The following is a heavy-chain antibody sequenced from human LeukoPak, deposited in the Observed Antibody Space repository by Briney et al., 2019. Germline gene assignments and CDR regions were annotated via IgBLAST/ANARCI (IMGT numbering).Heavy chain of an antibody. Sequence: SETLSLTCAVSGGSLSSCDYYWSWIRQPPGKVLEWVGSFYYSDSTYSNLSLQSRVTIEVHTNKNLFCLKQRAVTAADTAVYYCARDVGVVPTDEARAFDIWGQGTMVTVSS. D-gene: IGHD2-2*01. J-gene: IGHJ3*02. CDR1: GGSLSSCDYY. CDR2: FYYSDST. CDR3: ARDVGVVPTDEARAFDI. V-gene: IGHV4-30-4*08.